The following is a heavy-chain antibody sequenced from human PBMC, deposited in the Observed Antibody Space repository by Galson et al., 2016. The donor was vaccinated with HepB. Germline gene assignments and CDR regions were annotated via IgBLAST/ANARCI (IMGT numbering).Heavy chain of an antibody. CDR1: GFTFRTHC. CDR2: INPEETTT. V-gene: IGHV3-74*01. Sequence: SLRLSCAASGFTFRTHCMHWVRQTSGKGLVWVSRINPEETTTTYADSVKGRFTVSRDNAKSTLYLQMNSLRAEDTAMYYCARGGYEPFDDWGQGTLVTVSS. D-gene: IGHD5-12*01. J-gene: IGHJ4*02. CDR3: ARGGYEPFDD.